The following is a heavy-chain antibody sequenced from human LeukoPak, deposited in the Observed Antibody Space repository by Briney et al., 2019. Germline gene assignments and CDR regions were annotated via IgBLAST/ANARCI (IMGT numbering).Heavy chain of an antibody. V-gene: IGHV1-8*01. Sequence: ASVKVSCKASGYTFTSYDINWVRQATGQGLEWMGWMNPNSGNTGYAQKFQGRVTMTRDTSISTAYMEVSSLRSEDTAVYYCATGGAVAVAVGLATFDYWGQGTLVTVSS. CDR3: ATGGAVAVAVGLATFDY. CDR1: GYTFTSYD. CDR2: MNPNSGNT. J-gene: IGHJ4*02. D-gene: IGHD6-19*01.